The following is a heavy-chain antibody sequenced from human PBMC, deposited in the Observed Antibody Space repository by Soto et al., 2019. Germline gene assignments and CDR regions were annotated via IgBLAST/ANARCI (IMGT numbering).Heavy chain of an antibody. J-gene: IGHJ4*02. V-gene: IGHV2-70*01. CDR1: GFSLSTSGMC. D-gene: IGHD1-26*01. CDR3: ARSYSGSYHDGNFDY. CDR2: IDWDDDK. Sequence: GSGPTLVNPTQTLTLTCTFSGFSLSTSGMCVSWIRQPPGKALEWLALIDWDDDKYYSTSLKTRLTISKDTSKNQVVLTMTNMDPVDTATYYCARSYSGSYHDGNFDYWGQGTLVTVSS.